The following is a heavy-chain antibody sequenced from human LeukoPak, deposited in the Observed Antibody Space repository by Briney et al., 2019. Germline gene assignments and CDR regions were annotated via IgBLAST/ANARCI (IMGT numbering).Heavy chain of an antibody. Sequence: GGSLRLSCAASGFTFSTYAMSWVRQPPGKGLEWVSAITGSGGNTYYADSVKGRFTISRGNSKNTLYLQMNSLRAEDTAVYYCAKDDMTGPGDPWGQGTLVTVSS. D-gene: IGHD3-9*01. J-gene: IGHJ5*02. V-gene: IGHV3-23*01. CDR1: GFTFSTYA. CDR2: ITGSGGNT. CDR3: AKDDMTGPGDP.